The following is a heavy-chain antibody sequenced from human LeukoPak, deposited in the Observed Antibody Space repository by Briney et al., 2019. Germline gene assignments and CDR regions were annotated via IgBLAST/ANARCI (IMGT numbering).Heavy chain of an antibody. D-gene: IGHD1-26*01. Sequence: ASVKVSCTASAYTFTGYYMHWVRQAPGQGLEWMGWINPNSGGTNYAQKFQGRVTMTRDTSISTAYMDLRNLRFDDTAVYFCARSGRGTYYYFDLWGQGTLVTVSS. J-gene: IGHJ4*02. CDR2: INPNSGGT. V-gene: IGHV1-2*02. CDR1: AYTFTGYY. CDR3: ARSGRGTYYYFDL.